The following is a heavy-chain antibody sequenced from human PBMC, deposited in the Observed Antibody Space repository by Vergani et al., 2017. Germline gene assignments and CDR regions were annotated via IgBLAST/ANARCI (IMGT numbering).Heavy chain of an antibody. CDR1: GGSISSGSYY. J-gene: IGHJ6*02. V-gene: IGHV4-61*02. D-gene: IGHD3-3*01. CDR2: IYTSGST. CDR3: ARAGYDFKDGMDV. Sequence: QVQLQQWGAGLLKPSETLSLTCTVSGGSISSGSYYWSWIRQPAGKGLEWIGRIYTSGSTNYNPYLKSRVTISVDTSKNQFSLKLSSVTAADTAVYYCARAGYDFKDGMDVWGQGTTVTVSS.